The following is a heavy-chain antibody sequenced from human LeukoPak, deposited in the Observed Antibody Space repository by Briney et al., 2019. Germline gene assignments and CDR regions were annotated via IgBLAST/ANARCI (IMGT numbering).Heavy chain of an antibody. CDR1: GYTLTELS. V-gene: IGHV1-24*01. CDR2: FDPEDGET. Sequence: ASVKVSCKVSGYTLTELSMHWVRQAPGKGLEWMGGFDPEDGETIYAQKFQGRVTMTEDTSTDTAYMELSSLRSEDTAVYYCATDRGIMFGGVTSLDFWGQGTLVTVSS. J-gene: IGHJ4*02. CDR3: ATDRGIMFGGVTSLDF. D-gene: IGHD3-16*01.